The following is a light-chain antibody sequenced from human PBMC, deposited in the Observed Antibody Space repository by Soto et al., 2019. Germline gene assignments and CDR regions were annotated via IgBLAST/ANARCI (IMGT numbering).Light chain of an antibody. Sequence: QSVLTQPPSASGSPGQSVTISCTGTSSDVGNYNYVSWYQQHPGKAPKLMIYEVSKRPSGVPDRFSGSKSGNTASLTVSGLQVEDEADYYCSSYAGSNNVVFGGGTKVTVL. CDR2: EVS. V-gene: IGLV2-8*01. CDR1: SSDVGNYNY. J-gene: IGLJ2*01. CDR3: SSYAGSNNVV.